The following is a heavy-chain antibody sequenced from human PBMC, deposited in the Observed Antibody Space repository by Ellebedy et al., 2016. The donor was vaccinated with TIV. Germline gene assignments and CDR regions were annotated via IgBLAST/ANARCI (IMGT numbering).Heavy chain of an antibody. J-gene: IGHJ6*02. CDR1: GFTFSSNG. CDR3: ARDLYYGIDF. CDR2: INGDGSHT. Sequence: LSLTCAASGFTFSSNGMHWVRQAPGKGLVWVSHINGDGSHTIYADSVKGRFTISRDNVKNTLYLQMNSLRADDTAVYYCARDLYYGIDFWGQGTTVTVSS. V-gene: IGHV3-74*01. D-gene: IGHD2-8*01.